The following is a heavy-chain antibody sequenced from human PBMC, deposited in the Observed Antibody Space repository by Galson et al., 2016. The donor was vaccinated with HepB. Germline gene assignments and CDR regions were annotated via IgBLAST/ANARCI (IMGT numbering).Heavy chain of an antibody. D-gene: IGHD2/OR15-2a*01. CDR2: ISSSSFTI. CDR1: GFIFSSYS. CDR3: ARVGGVDYYYFDY. V-gene: IGHV3-48*04. J-gene: IGHJ4*02. Sequence: SLRLSCAASGFIFSSYSMNWVRQAPGKGLEWVSYISSSSFTIYYADSVKGRFTISRDNARNSLYLQMNSLRADDTAVYYCARVGGVDYYYFDYWGQGTLVTVPS.